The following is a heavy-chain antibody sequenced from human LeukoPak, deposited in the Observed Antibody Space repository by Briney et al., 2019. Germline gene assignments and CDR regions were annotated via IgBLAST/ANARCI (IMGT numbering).Heavy chain of an antibody. Sequence: SQTLSLTCTVSGGSISSGAYYWTWIRQHPGEGLEWIGYISYSRNTYYNPSLKSRVTISVDTSKNQFSLKLSSVTAADTAVYYCARVDVLHYYFDYWGQGTLVTVSS. D-gene: IGHD2-15*01. V-gene: IGHV4-30-4*08. CDR1: GGSISSGAYY. CDR2: ISYSRNT. CDR3: ARVDVLHYYFDY. J-gene: IGHJ4*02.